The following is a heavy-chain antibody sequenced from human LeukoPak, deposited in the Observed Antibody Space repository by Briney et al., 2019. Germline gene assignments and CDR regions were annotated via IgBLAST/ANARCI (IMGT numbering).Heavy chain of an antibody. J-gene: IGHJ4*02. Sequence: PGGSLRLSCAASGFTFSKNAMSWVRQAPGKGLEWVSSLSGSGADTHYADSVKGRFTISRDNAKNTAYLQMNSLRAEDTAVYYCAKDPYCTRYFDYWGQGTLVTAS. CDR2: LSGSGADT. CDR1: GFTFSKNA. V-gene: IGHV3-23*01. D-gene: IGHD2-2*01. CDR3: AKDPYCTRYFDY.